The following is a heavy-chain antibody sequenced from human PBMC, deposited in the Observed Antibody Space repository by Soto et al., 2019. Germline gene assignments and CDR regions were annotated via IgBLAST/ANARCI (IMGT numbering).Heavy chain of an antibody. CDR2: INAGNGNT. V-gene: IGHV1-3*01. CDR3: ARARPYGAYGCYYNMDV. Sequence: QVPLVQSGAEVKKPGASVKVSCKASGYTFTSYDMHWVRQAPGQRLEWKGWINAGNGNTKYSQKLQGRVTITRDTTAHTAYMELGRLRSKDTAMYSYARARPYGAYGCYYNMDVWGKATTVTVSS. J-gene: IGHJ6*04. D-gene: IGHD4-17*01. CDR1: GYTFTSYD.